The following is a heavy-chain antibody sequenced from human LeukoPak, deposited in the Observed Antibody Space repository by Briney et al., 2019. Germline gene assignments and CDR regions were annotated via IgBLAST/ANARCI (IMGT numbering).Heavy chain of an antibody. CDR1: GFTVSSNY. CDR3: RWNAGDWSFAL. CDR2: MYSGGNT. J-gene: IGHJ2*01. V-gene: IGHV3-53*01. D-gene: IGHD1-1*01. Sequence: PGGSLRLSCAASGFTVSSNYMMWLRQAPGKGLEWVSVMYSGGNTYYAELVKGRFTISRDHSRNTLFLQMNNLRGEDTAVYCTRWNAGDWSFALWGRGTLVTVSS.